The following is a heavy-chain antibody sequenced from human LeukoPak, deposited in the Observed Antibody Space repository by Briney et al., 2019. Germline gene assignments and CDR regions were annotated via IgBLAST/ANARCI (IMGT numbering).Heavy chain of an antibody. J-gene: IGHJ4*02. CDR2: ISRRAYST. Sequence: GGSLRLSCAASGFTFSNYAMSWYRQVPGRGLESVSTISRRAYSTDDAHSVTGRFHDASDNSKNALYLQMNSVRAEDTAVYYCAKGPRPDITVAHTVEKWGQGTLVTVSS. V-gene: IGHV3-23*01. CDR3: AKGPRPDITVAHTVEK. D-gene: IGHD6-19*01. CDR1: GFTFSNYA.